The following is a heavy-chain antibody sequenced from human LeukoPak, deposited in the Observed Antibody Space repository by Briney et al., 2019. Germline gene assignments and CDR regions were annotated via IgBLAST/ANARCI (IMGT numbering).Heavy chain of an antibody. D-gene: IGHD3-10*01. CDR3: ARALGITMVRGVIGY. J-gene: IGHJ4*02. V-gene: IGHV1-18*01. CDR1: GYTFTSYG. CDR2: ISAYNGNT. Sequence: GASVKVSCKASGYTFTSYGISWVRQAPGQGLEWMGWISAYNGNTNYAQKLQGRVTMTTDTSTSTAYMELRSLRSDDTAVYCCARALGITMVRGVIGYWGQGTLVTVSS.